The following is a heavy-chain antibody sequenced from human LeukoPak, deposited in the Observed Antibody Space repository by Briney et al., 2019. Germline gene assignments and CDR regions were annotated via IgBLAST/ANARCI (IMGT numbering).Heavy chain of an antibody. Sequence: ASVKVSCKASGYTFTSYGISWVRQAPGQGLEWMGWISAYNGNTNYAQKLQGRVTMTTDTSTSTAYMELRSLRSDDTAVYYCARGLANPYGDYGLPNDYWGQGTLVTVSS. CDR2: ISAYNGNT. CDR1: GYTFTSYG. V-gene: IGHV1-18*01. CDR3: ARGLANPYGDYGLPNDY. D-gene: IGHD4-17*01. J-gene: IGHJ4*02.